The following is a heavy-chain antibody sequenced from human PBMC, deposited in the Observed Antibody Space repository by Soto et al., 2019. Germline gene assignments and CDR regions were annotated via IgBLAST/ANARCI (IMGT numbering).Heavy chain of an antibody. D-gene: IGHD3-16*02. CDR2: ISGSGGRS. V-gene: IGHV3-23*01. CDR1: GFTFSNYA. J-gene: IGHJ4*02. Sequence: EVQLLDSGGGLVQPGGSLRLSCAASGFTFSNYAMTWVRQGPGKGLEWVSGISGSGGRSYYADSVKGRFTISRDNSKSKLYLQMNSLRAEDTAVYYCAKAYFVRSSEQPYYFDYWGQGTLVTVSS. CDR3: AKAYFVRSSEQPYYFDY.